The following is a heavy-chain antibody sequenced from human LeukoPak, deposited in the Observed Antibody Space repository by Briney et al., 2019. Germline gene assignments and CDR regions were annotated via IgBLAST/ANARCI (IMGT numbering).Heavy chain of an antibody. V-gene: IGHV3-30*02. CDR2: IRYDGSNK. CDR3: ARDAYADFDY. CDR1: GFIFSSYG. Sequence: GGSLRLSCAASGFIFSSYGMHWGRQAPGKGLEWVTFIRYDGSNKYYADSVKGRFTISRDNAKNTLYLQMNSLRAEDTAVYYCARDAYADFDYWGQGTLVTVSS. J-gene: IGHJ4*02. D-gene: IGHD2-2*01.